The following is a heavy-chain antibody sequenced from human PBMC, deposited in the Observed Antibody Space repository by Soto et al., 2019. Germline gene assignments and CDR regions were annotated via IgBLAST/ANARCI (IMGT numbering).Heavy chain of an antibody. V-gene: IGHV3-33*01. D-gene: IGHD3-16*01. CDR3: ARDLWGGPDYYYYGMDV. CDR2: IWYDGSNK. J-gene: IGHJ6*02. Sequence: PGGSLRLSCAASGFTFSSYGMHWVRQAPGKGLEWVAVIWYDGSNKYYADSVKGRFTISRDNSKNTLYLQMNSLRAEDTAVYYCARDLWGGPDYYYYGMDVWGQGTTVTVSS. CDR1: GFTFSSYG.